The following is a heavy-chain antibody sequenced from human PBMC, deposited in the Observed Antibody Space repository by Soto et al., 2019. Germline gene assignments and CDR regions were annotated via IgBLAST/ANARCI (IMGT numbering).Heavy chain of an antibody. J-gene: IGHJ4*02. CDR2: ISAYNDNT. Sequence: ASVRVSCKASGYSFSNYGISWVRQAPGQGLEWMGWISAYNDNTKYAQQFQDRVIMSTETSTSTAYVELRGLRSDDTAVYYCARDSHYYDSSGYYYPLVYFDYWGQGTLVTVSS. V-gene: IGHV1-18*04. CDR1: GYSFSNYG. CDR3: ARDSHYYDSSGYYYPLVYFDY. D-gene: IGHD3-22*01.